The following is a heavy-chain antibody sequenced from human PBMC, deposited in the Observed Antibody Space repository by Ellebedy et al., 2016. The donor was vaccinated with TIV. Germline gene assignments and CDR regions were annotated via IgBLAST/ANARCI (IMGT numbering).Heavy chain of an antibody. V-gene: IGHV3-7*01. Sequence: PGGSLRLSCAASGFTFSIYWMSWVRQGPGKGLECVANIKQDGSEKAYVDSVKGRFTISRDNAKNSLHLQMNGLRAEDTAVYYCARHTDYALDYWGQGALVTVSS. CDR3: ARHTDYALDY. J-gene: IGHJ4*02. CDR1: GFTFSIYW. CDR2: IKQDGSEK. D-gene: IGHD4-17*01.